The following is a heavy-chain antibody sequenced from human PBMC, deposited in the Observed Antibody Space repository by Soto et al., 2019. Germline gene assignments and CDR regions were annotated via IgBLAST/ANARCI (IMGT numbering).Heavy chain of an antibody. V-gene: IGHV4-31*03. CDR2: ICYSGNT. Sequence: QVQLQESGPGLVKPSQTLSLTCTVSGGSISSAGYYWSWIRPHPGKGREGIGYICYSGNTYYNPSLKSRVTISVDTSKNQFSLKLSSVTAADTAVYYCAGQFLYGSGIPDAFDIWGQGTMVTVSS. CDR3: AGQFLYGSGIPDAFDI. CDR1: GGSISSAGYY. J-gene: IGHJ3*02. D-gene: IGHD3-10*01.